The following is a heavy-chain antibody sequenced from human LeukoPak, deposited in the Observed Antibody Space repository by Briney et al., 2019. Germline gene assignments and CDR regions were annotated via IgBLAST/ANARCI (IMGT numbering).Heavy chain of an antibody. J-gene: IGHJ4*02. CDR1: GDSISRSSTF. CDR3: AALTGGRYLVATHFDF. V-gene: IGHV4-39*01. CDR2: IHYSGST. D-gene: IGHD5-12*01. Sequence: SETLSLTCNVSGDSISRSSTFWGWFRQPPGKGLGWVGSIHYSGSTHYNPALRSRLTMSVDTPKQQFSLKLTPVTAADTAVYYCAALTGGRYLVATHFDFWSQGSLVTVS.